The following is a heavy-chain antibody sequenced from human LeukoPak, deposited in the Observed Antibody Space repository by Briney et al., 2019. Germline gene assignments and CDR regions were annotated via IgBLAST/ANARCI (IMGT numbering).Heavy chain of an antibody. CDR2: IYYSGST. CDR1: GGSISSYY. CDR3: ARGRRGTMVRGATPATSFDY. V-gene: IGHV4-59*01. Sequence: SETLSLTCTVSGGSISSYYWSWIRQPPGKGLEWIGYIYYSGSTNYNPSLKSRVTISVDTSKNQFSLKLSSVTAADTAVYYCARGRRGTMVRGATPATSFDYWGQGTLVTVSS. D-gene: IGHD3-10*01. J-gene: IGHJ4*02.